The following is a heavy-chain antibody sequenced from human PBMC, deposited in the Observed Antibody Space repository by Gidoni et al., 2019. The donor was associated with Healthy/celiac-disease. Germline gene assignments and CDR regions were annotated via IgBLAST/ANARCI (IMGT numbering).Heavy chain of an antibody. Sequence: EVQLVESGGGVVQPGGSLRLSCAASGFPVSRYAISWVRQAPGNGLEWVAAISGSCGSTYYADSVKGRFTISRDNSKNTLYLQMNSLRAEDTAVYYCAKKRGSHFLNDAFDIWGQGTMVTVSS. V-gene: IGHV3-23*04. D-gene: IGHD3-16*01. CDR1: GFPVSRYA. J-gene: IGHJ3*02. CDR3: AKKRGSHFLNDAFDI. CDR2: ISGSCGST.